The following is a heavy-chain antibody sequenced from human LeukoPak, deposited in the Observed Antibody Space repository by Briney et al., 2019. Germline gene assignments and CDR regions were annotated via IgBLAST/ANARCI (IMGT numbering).Heavy chain of an antibody. CDR3: AKDGQLGGSSWFTLYFDS. J-gene: IGHJ4*02. Sequence: PGGSLRLSCAASGFTVSSNYMSWVRQAPGKGLEWVSVIYSGGSTYYADSVKGRFTISRDNSKNTLYLQMNSLRPEDTAVYYCAKDGQLGGSSWFTLYFDSWGQGTLVTVSS. V-gene: IGHV3-53*05. D-gene: IGHD6-13*01. CDR1: GFTVSSNY. CDR2: IYSGGST.